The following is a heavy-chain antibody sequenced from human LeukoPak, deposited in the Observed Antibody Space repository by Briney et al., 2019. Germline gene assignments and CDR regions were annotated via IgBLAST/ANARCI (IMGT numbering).Heavy chain of an antibody. J-gene: IGHJ6*02. V-gene: IGHV4-39*01. CDR1: GGSIDSSGSY. Sequence: SETLSLTCTVSGGSIDSSGSYWGWIRQPPGKGLEWIGCVYYGGDAYYNPSLKSRVTISADLSKSQFSLSLISVTAADTALYYCARLFSRGWPYYYGLGAWGQGTTVTVSS. D-gene: IGHD6-19*01. CDR3: ARLFSRGWPYYYGLGA. CDR2: VYYGGDA.